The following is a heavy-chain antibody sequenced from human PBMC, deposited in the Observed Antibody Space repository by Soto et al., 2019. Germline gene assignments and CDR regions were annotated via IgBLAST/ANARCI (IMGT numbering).Heavy chain of an antibody. CDR2: IYWDVGQ. V-gene: IGHV2-5*02. Sequence: QITLKVSGPPLVRPAQTLTLTCAFSGFSRTTTSMAVAWIRQPPRKALELLALIYWDVGQRYSPSLTDMLTISKDTSRSRVVLTTSNMNPEDPGTYFGAHASDYDLLSFDHWGPGTLVTVSS. J-gene: IGHJ4*01. D-gene: IGHD6-25*01. CDR1: GFSRTTTSMA. CDR3: AHASDYDLLSFDH.